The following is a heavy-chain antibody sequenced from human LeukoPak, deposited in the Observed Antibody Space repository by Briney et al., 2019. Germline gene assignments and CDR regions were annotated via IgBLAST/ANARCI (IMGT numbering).Heavy chain of an antibody. D-gene: IGHD3-22*01. V-gene: IGHV1-46*01. J-gene: IGHJ4*02. CDR1: GYTFTSYY. Sequence: GASVKVSCKASGYTFTSYYMHWVRQAPGQGLEWMGIINPSGGSTSYAQKSQGRVTMTRDTSTSTVYMELSSLRSEDTAVYYCRTYYYDSSGFYYFDYWGQGTLVTVSS. CDR3: RTYYYDSSGFYYFDY. CDR2: INPSGGST.